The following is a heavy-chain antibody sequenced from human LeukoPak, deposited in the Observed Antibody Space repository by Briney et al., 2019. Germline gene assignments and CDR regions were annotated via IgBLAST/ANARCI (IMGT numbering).Heavy chain of an antibody. Sequence: GASVKVSCKASGYTFTGYYMHWVRQAPGQGLEWMGWINPNSGGTNYAQKFQGRVTITRDTSASTAYMELSSLRSEDMAVYYCARELGSSLYSSSSGFDYWGQGTLVTVSS. CDR3: ARELGSSLYSSSSGFDY. J-gene: IGHJ4*02. V-gene: IGHV1-2*02. D-gene: IGHD6-6*01. CDR1: GYTFTGYY. CDR2: INPNSGGT.